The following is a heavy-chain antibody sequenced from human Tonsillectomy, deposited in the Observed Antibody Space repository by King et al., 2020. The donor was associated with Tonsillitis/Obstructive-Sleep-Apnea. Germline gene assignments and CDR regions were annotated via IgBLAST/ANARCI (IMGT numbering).Heavy chain of an antibody. CDR2: IPTNADGGTI. D-gene: IGHD5/OR15-5a*01. CDR3: TLRSSI. V-gene: IGHV3-15*05. Sequence: VQLVESGGGLVKPGESLRLSCVVSGFTFSNAWMSLVRQAPGQGLEWVGRIPTNADGGTIDNGAPVKGRITISRDDSENTVYLQMNSLKTEDTAVYYCTLRSSIRGQGTLVTVSS. CDR1: GFTFSNAW. J-gene: IGHJ4*02.